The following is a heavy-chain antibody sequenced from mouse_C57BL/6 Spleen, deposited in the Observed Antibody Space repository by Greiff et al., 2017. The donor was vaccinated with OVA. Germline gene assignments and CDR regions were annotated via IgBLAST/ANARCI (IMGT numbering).Heavy chain of an antibody. D-gene: IGHD1-1*01. V-gene: IGHV2-2*01. Sequence: VQLQQSGPGLVQPSQSLSITCTVSGFSLTSYGVHWVRQSPGKGLEWLGVIWSGGSTDYNAAFISRLSISKDNSKSQVFFKMNSLQADDTAIYYYASPYDYGSSLWFAYWGQGTLVTVSA. CDR3: ASPYDYGSSLWFAY. J-gene: IGHJ3*01. CDR1: GFSLTSYG. CDR2: IWSGGST.